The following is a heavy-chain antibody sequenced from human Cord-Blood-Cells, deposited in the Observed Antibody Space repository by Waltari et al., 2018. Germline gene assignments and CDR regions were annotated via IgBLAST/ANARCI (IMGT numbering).Heavy chain of an antibody. Sequence: EVQLVESGGGLIQPGGSLRLSCAASGFTVSSNYMSWVRQAPGKGLGWVSVIYSGGSTYYADSVKGRFIISRDNSKNTLYLQMNSLRAEDTAVYYCACSSSWYRGPFDYWGQGTLVTVSS. CDR3: ACSSSWYRGPFDY. J-gene: IGHJ4*02. CDR1: GFTVSSNY. V-gene: IGHV3-53*01. CDR2: IYSGGST. D-gene: IGHD6-13*01.